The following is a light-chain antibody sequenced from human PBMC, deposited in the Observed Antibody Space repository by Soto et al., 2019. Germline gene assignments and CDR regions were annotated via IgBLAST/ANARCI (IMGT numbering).Light chain of an antibody. CDR2: GAS. CDR3: QQHSNWPWT. CDR1: QSVISSY. Sequence: EIVLTQSPCTLSVSPGERATLSCRASQSVISSYLAWYQQKPGQAPRLHIYGASTRATGFPDRFSGSGSGTELTLTISSLKSEDYAVYYCQQHSNWPWTFGQGTKVDIK. J-gene: IGKJ1*01. V-gene: IGKV3D-20*02.